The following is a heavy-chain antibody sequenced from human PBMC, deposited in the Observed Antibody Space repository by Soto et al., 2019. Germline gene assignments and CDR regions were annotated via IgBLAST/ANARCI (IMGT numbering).Heavy chain of an antibody. V-gene: IGHV3-21*01. Sequence: GGSLRLSCAASGFSFSDYTMNWVRQAPGKGLEWVSSISTSGTYIYYADSVKGRFTISRDTAKHSLYLQMNSLRVEDTAVYYCARDLTPMVYDYWGQGTLVTVSS. CDR1: GFSFSDYT. D-gene: IGHD5-18*01. J-gene: IGHJ4*02. CDR3: ARDLTPMVYDY. CDR2: ISTSGTYI.